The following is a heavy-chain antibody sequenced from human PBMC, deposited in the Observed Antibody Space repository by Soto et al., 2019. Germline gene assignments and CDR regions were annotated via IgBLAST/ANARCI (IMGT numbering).Heavy chain of an antibody. J-gene: IGHJ4*02. V-gene: IGHV3-7*05. CDR1: GFTFSRFW. Sequence: EVQLVESGGGLVQPGGSLRLSCAASGFTFSRFWMTWVRQAPGKGLEWVANIKEDGSEKYYVDSVKGRFTISRDNAKNSLYLQRNSLRAEDTAVYYCARRIWFGGGEFFFDYWGQGTLVTVSS. CDR3: ARRIWFGGGEFFFDY. D-gene: IGHD3-10*01. CDR2: IKEDGSEK.